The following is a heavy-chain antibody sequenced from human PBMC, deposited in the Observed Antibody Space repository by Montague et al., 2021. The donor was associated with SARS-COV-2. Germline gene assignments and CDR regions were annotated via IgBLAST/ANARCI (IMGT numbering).Heavy chain of an antibody. CDR3: ARGGTAPTFLAPKRTRGYNWFDP. CDR2: INHSGST. V-gene: IGHV4-34*01. D-gene: IGHD3-16*01. J-gene: IGHJ5*02. CDR1: GGSFSNNY. Sequence: SETLSLTCAVYGGSFSNNYWSWIRRHPGKGREWRGEINHSGSTNYNTSLKRRGTISVDTSKNKFSLKLSSVTAADTAVYYCARGGTAPTFLAPKRTRGYNWFDPWGQGTLVTVSS.